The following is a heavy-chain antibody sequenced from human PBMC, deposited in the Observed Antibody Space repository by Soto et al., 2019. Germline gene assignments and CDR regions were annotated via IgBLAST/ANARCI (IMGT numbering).Heavy chain of an antibody. CDR2: ISSSSSTI. Sequence: PGGSLRLSCAASGFTFSSYSMNWVRQAPGKGLEWVSYISSSSSTIYYADSVKGRFTISRDNAKNSLYLQMNSLRDEDTAVYYCASEQPYRIAVPRFLLDYWGQGTLVIVSS. V-gene: IGHV3-48*02. CDR1: GFTFSSYS. CDR3: ASEQPYRIAVPRFLLDY. D-gene: IGHD6-19*01. J-gene: IGHJ4*02.